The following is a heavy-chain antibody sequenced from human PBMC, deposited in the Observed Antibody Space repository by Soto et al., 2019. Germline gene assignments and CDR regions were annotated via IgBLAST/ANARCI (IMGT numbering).Heavy chain of an antibody. J-gene: IGHJ5*02. Sequence: PSETLSLTXTVSGGSISSGGYYWSWIRQHPGKGLEWIGYIYYSGSTYYNPSLKSRVTISVDTSKNQFSLKLSSVTAADTAVYYCAGSPETYYYGSGSSNWFDPWGQGTLVTVSS. V-gene: IGHV4-31*02. CDR1: GGSISSGGYY. CDR3: AGSPETYYYGSGSSNWFDP. D-gene: IGHD3-10*01. CDR2: IYYSGST.